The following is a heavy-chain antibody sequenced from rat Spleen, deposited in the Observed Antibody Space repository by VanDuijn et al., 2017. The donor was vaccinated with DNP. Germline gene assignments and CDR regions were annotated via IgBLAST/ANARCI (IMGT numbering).Heavy chain of an antibody. CDR3: AKGGDYGGFDY. J-gene: IGHJ2*01. CDR1: GFTFSDYY. CDR2: INTDGGST. V-gene: IGHV5-25*01. Sequence: EVQLVESGGGLVQPGRSLKLSCGASGFTFSDYYMAWVRQAPKKGLEWVASINTDGGSTFYPDSVKGRFTISRDNAENTVYLQMNSLRSEDTASYYCAKGGDYGGFDYWGQGVMVTVSS. D-gene: IGHD1-11*01.